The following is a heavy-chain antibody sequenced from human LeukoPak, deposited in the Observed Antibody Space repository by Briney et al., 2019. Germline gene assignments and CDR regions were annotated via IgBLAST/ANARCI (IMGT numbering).Heavy chain of an antibody. D-gene: IGHD6-19*01. CDR2: IYYSGST. Sequence: SETLSLTCTVSGGSISSYYWSWIRQPPGKGLEWIGYIYYSGSTNYNPSLKSRVTISVDTSKNQFSLKLSSVTAADTAVYYCAHRVRESSGRYYWGQGTLVTVSS. J-gene: IGHJ4*02. CDR1: GGSISSYY. V-gene: IGHV4-59*01. CDR3: AHRVRESSGRYY.